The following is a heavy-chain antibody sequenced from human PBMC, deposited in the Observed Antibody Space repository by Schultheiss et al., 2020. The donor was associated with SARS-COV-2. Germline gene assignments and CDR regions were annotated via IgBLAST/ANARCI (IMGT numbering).Heavy chain of an antibody. D-gene: IGHD1-26*01. Sequence: GGSLRLSCAASGFTFSSYAMSWVRQAPGKGLEWVSAIGTAGDPYYPGSVKGRFTISRHNSKNTLYLQMNSLRAEDTAVYYCAHHEWELLPFDYWGQGTLVTVSS. CDR1: GFTFSSYA. CDR3: AHHEWELLPFDY. CDR2: IGTAGDP. V-gene: IGHV3-23*01. J-gene: IGHJ4*02.